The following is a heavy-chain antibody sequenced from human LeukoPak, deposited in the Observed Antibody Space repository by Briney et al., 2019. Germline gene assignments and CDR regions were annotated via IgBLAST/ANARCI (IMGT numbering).Heavy chain of an antibody. CDR3: AKSGSGSYYSLGFDY. Sequence: GGSLRLSCAASGFTFSSYGIHWVRQAPAKGLEWMAFIRYDGSNKYYADSVKGRFTISRDNSKNTLYLQMNSLRAEDTAVYYCAKSGSGSYYSLGFDYWGQGALVTVSS. CDR2: IRYDGSNK. V-gene: IGHV3-30*02. D-gene: IGHD3-10*01. CDR1: GFTFSSYG. J-gene: IGHJ4*02.